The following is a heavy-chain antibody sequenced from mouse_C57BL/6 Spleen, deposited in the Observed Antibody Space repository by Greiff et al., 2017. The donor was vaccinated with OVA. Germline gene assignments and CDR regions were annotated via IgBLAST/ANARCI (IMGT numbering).Heavy chain of an antibody. V-gene: IGHV5-6*02. J-gene: IGHJ2*01. Sequence: DVKLVESGGDLVKPGGSLKLSCAASGFTFSSYGMSWVRQTPDKRLEWVATISSGGSYTYYPDSVKGRFTISRDNAKNTLYLQMSSLKSEDTAMYYCARRGDGSSYFDYWGQGTTLTVSS. D-gene: IGHD1-1*01. CDR3: ARRGDGSSYFDY. CDR1: GFTFSSYG. CDR2: ISSGGSYT.